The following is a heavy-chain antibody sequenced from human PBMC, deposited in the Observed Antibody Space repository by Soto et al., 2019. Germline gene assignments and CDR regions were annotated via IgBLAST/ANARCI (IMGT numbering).Heavy chain of an antibody. J-gene: IGHJ5*02. CDR3: ATRITVFGLLIPPFDP. CDR2: INHNGGT. D-gene: IGHD3-3*01. Sequence: QVHLQQWGAGLLKPSETLSLTCAVYGGSVNGYYWNWIRQPPGKGLEWIGEINHNGGTHYNPSLKSRVTMSVDTSKNQFSLRLSSVTAADTAIYYCATRITVFGLLIPPFDPWGQGTQVTVSS. V-gene: IGHV4-34*02. CDR1: GGSVNGYY.